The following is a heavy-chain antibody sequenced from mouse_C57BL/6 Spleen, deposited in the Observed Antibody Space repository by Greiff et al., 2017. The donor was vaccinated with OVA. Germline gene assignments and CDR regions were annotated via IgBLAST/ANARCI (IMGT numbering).Heavy chain of an antibody. CDR1: GYAFSSSW. Sequence: VQRVESGPELVKPGASVKISCKASGYAFSSSWMNWVKQRPGKGLEWIGRIYPGDGDTNYNGKFKGKATLTADKSSSTAYMQLSSLTSEDSAVYFCARRGYGSSYGGFYCDYWGQGTTLTVSS. CDR3: ARRGYGSSYGGFYCDY. V-gene: IGHV1-82*01. J-gene: IGHJ2*01. D-gene: IGHD1-1*01. CDR2: IYPGDGDT.